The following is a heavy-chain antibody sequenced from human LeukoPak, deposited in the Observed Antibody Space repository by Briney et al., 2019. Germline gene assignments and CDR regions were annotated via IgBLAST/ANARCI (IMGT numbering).Heavy chain of an antibody. CDR2: INPNSGGT. V-gene: IGHV1-2*02. J-gene: IGHJ4*02. Sequence: ASVTVFCKASGYTFTGYYMHWVRQAPGQGLEWMGWINPNSGGTNYAQKFQGRVTMTRDTSISTAYMELSRLRSDDTAVYYCVRDMEIVATTAGFDYWGQGTLVTVSS. D-gene: IGHD5-12*01. CDR1: GYTFTGYY. CDR3: VRDMEIVATTAGFDY.